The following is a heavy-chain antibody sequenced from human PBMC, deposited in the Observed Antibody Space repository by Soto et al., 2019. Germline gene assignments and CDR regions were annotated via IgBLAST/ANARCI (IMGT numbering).Heavy chain of an antibody. CDR2: IWYDGSNK. J-gene: IGHJ4*02. V-gene: IGHV3-33*01. CDR3: ARDRRISNIAARNTIDY. D-gene: IGHD6-6*01. Sequence: GGSLRLSCAASGFTFSSYGMLWVRQAPGKGLEWVAVIWYDGSNKYYADSVKGRFTISRDNSKNTLYLQMNSLRAEDTAVYYCARDRRISNIAARNTIDYWGKGPLVTVPS. CDR1: GFTFSSYG.